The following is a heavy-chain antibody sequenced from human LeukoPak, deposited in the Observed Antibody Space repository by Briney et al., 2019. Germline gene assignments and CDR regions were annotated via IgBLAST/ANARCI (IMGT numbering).Heavy chain of an antibody. CDR1: GFTFGSYD. V-gene: IGHV3-23*01. J-gene: IGHJ5*02. Sequence: GGSLRLSCAAFGFTFGSYDMSWVRQAPGKGLEWVSAISASGGRTYYADSVKGRFTISRDNSKNTMYQQMNSLRAEDTAVYYCAKAGGSSWYDAWGQGILVTVSS. D-gene: IGHD6-13*01. CDR2: ISASGGRT. CDR3: AKAGGSSWYDA.